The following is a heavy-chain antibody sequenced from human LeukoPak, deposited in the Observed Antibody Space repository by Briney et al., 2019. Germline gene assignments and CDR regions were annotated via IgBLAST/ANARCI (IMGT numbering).Heavy chain of an antibody. Sequence: GASVKVSCKASGGTFSTYCISWVRQAPGQGLEWMGGLIPILGTPNYAQTFQGRVTITADTSTSTAYMELSGLRSADTAVYYCASKGLFRGSSGYDHLDFWGQGTLVTVSS. D-gene: IGHD5-12*01. V-gene: IGHV1-69*10. J-gene: IGHJ4*02. CDR2: LIPILGTP. CDR1: GGTFSTYC. CDR3: ASKGLFRGSSGYDHLDF.